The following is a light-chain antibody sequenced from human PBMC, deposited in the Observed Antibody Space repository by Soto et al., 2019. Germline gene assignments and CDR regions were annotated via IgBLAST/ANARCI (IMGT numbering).Light chain of an antibody. CDR2: GAS. V-gene: IGKV3-20*01. Sequence: EIVLTQSPGTLSLSPGERATLSCRASQSVSSRLLAWYQQKPGQAPRLLIYGASIRATGIPDRFSGNGSGTDFTLTISRLEPEDFAVYYCQLYGTSLFTFGAGTKVEIK. CDR3: QLYGTSLFT. J-gene: IGKJ4*01. CDR1: QSVSSRL.